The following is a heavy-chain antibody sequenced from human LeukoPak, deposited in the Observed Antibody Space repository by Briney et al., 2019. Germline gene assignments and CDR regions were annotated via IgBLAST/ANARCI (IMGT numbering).Heavy chain of an antibody. CDR1: GGSISSYY. CDR2: IYYSGST. CDR3: ARSQLPGPYYYGMDV. D-gene: IGHD2-2*01. V-gene: IGHV4-59*08. J-gene: IGHJ6*02. Sequence: SEPLSLTCTVSGGSISSYYWSWIRQPPGKGLEWIGYIYYSGSTNYNPSLKSRVTISVDTSKNQFSLKLSSVTAADTAVYYCARSQLPGPYYYGMDVWGQGTTVTVSS.